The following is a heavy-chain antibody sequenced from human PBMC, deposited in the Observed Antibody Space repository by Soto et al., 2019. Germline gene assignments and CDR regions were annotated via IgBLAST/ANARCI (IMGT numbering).Heavy chain of an antibody. CDR2: IIPIFGTA. V-gene: IGHV1-69*01. J-gene: IGHJ6*02. Sequence: KVSCKASGGTFSSYAISWVRQAPGQGLEWMGGIIPIFGTANYAQKFQGRVTITADESTSTAYMELSSLRSEDTAVYYCARDPFGVRDIVVVPAAKQYYYGMDVWGQGTTVTVSS. CDR3: ARDPFGVRDIVVVPAAKQYYYGMDV. D-gene: IGHD2-2*01. CDR1: GGTFSSYA.